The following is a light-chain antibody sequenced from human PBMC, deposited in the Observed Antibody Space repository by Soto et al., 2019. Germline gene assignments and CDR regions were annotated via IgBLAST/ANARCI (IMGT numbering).Light chain of an antibody. V-gene: IGLV2-14*01. Sequence: QSALTQPASVSGSPGQSITISCTGTSSDVGGYNYVSWYQQHPGKAPKLMIYDVSNRPSGVSNRFSGSKSGNTASLTISGLQAEDEAAYSCSSYTSSSTLVYVCGPGTKVTVL. CDR1: SSDVGGYNY. CDR2: DVS. J-gene: IGLJ1*01. CDR3: SSYTSSSTLVYV.